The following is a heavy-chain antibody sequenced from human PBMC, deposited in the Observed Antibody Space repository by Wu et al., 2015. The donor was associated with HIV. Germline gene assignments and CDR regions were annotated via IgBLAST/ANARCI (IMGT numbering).Heavy chain of an antibody. J-gene: IGHJ6*02. CDR3: ARVVGDTSGYSNYFYYGMDV. CDR1: GGTFNKYG. CDR2: IIPVFGTT. Sequence: QVQLVQSGAEVKKPGSSVKVSCKASGGTFNKYGISWVRQAPGQGLEWMGGIIPVFGTTIYAQKFQGRVTITKDESTSIAYMELSSLRSEDTAVYYCARVVGDTSGYSNYFYYGMDVWGQGTTVTVSS. V-gene: IGHV1-69*05. D-gene: IGHD3-22*01.